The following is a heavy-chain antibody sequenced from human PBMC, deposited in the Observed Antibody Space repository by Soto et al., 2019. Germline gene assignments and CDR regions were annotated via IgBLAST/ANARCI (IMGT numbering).Heavy chain of an antibody. V-gene: IGHV5-10-1*01. CDR2: IDPSDSYT. CDR1: GYSFTSYW. Sequence: GESLKISCKGSGYSFTSYWISWVRQMPGKGLEWMGRIDPSDSYTNYSPSFQGHVTISADKSISTAYLQWSSLKASDTAMYYCARLGAIAAAGRTYGMDVWGQGTTVTVSS. CDR3: ARLGAIAAAGRTYGMDV. D-gene: IGHD6-13*01. J-gene: IGHJ6*02.